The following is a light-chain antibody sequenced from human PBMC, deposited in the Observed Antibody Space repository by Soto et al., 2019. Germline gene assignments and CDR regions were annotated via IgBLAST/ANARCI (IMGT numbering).Light chain of an antibody. Sequence: QSVLTQPASVSGSPGQSITISCTGTSGDVGGYYYVSWYQQLLGKAPKLMISEVSNRPSGVSNRFSGSKSGNTASLTISGLQAEDEADYYCSSYTAGGTIFGTGTKVTVL. V-gene: IGLV2-14*01. J-gene: IGLJ1*01. CDR1: SGDVGGYYY. CDR3: SSYTAGGTI. CDR2: EVS.